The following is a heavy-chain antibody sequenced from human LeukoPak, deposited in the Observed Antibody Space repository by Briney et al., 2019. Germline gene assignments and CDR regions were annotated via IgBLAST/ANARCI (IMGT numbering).Heavy chain of an antibody. V-gene: IGHV4-30-2*01. CDR2: IYHSGST. J-gene: IGHJ4*02. Sequence: SETLSLTCTVSGGSISSGGYYWSWIRQPPGKGLEWIGYIYHSGSTYYNPSLKSRVTISVDRSKNQFSLKLSSVTAADTAVYYCARESGHYYDSSGYYYRYFDYWGQGTLVTVSS. CDR1: GGSISSGGYY. CDR3: ARESGHYYDSSGYYYRYFDY. D-gene: IGHD3-22*01.